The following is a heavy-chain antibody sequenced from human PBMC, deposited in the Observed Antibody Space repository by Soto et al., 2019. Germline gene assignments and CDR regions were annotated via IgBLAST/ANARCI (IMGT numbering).Heavy chain of an antibody. CDR2: IYYSGST. V-gene: IGHV4-59*01. CDR1: GGSIRSYY. CDR3: ARASDGSGYGAFDI. Sequence: EPLSLTCTVSGGSIRSYYWSWIRQPPGKGLEWIGYIYYSGSTNYNPSLKSRVTISVDTSKNQFSLKVSSVTSADTAVYYCARASDGSGYGAFDIWGQGTLVTVSS. D-gene: IGHD3-22*01. J-gene: IGHJ3*02.